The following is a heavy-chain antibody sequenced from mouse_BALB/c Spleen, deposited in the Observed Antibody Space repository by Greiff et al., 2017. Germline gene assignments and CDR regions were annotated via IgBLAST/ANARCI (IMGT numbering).Heavy chain of an antibody. D-gene: IGHD1-1*01. CDR3: ARRDYYGSRDYAMDY. CDR1: GFTFSSYT. Sequence: EVQLVESGGGLVQPGGSLKLSCAASGFTFSSYTMSWVRQTPEKRLEWVAYISNGGGSTYYPDTVKGRFTISRDNAKNTLYLQMSSLKSEDTAMYYCARRDYYGSRDYAMDYWGQGTSVTVSS. J-gene: IGHJ4*01. V-gene: IGHV5-12-2*01. CDR2: ISNGGGST.